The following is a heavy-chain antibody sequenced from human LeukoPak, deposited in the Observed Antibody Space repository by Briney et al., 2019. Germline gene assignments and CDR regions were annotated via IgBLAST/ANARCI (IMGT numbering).Heavy chain of an antibody. D-gene: IGHD3-10*01. CDR3: ARWSFGSGSYAFDI. Sequence: SETLSLTCTFSSGSISSYYWNWVRQPPGEGLEWIGFIYYSGTTNYNPSLKSRVTMSVDTSKNQFSLKLNSVTAADTAVYYCARWSFGSGSYAFDIWGQGTMVTVSS. J-gene: IGHJ3*02. CDR1: SGSISSYY. V-gene: IGHV4-59*08. CDR2: IYYSGTT.